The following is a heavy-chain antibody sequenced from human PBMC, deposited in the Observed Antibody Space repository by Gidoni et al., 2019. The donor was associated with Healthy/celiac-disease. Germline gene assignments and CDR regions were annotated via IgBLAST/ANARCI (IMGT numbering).Heavy chain of an antibody. J-gene: IGHJ4*02. CDR2: ISGNSGSI. CDR1: GFTFDDYA. V-gene: IGHV3-9*01. Sequence: EVQLVESGGGLVQPGRYLRLSCAASGFTFDDYAMHCVRQAPGRGLEWVSGISGNSGSIGYADSVKGRFTISRDNAKNSLYLQMNSLRAEDTALYYCAKDIGGLGYYGSGSYRGGGYFDYWGQGTLVTVSS. CDR3: AKDIGGLGYYGSGSYRGGGYFDY. D-gene: IGHD3-10*01.